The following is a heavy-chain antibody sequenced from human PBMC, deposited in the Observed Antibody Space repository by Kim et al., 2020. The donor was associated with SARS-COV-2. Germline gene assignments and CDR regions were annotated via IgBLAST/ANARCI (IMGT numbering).Heavy chain of an antibody. J-gene: IGHJ4*02. CDR2: INHSGST. D-gene: IGHD3-22*01. CDR1: GGSFSGYY. V-gene: IGHV4-34*01. CDR3: ARFKEEVSMIVVVISAVSSSADY. Sequence: SETLSLTCAVYGGSFSGYYCSWSRQPPGKGLEWIGEINHSGSTNYNPSLKSRVTISVDTSKNQFSLKLSSVTAADTADYYCARFKEEVSMIVVVISAVSSSADYWGQGTLVTVSS.